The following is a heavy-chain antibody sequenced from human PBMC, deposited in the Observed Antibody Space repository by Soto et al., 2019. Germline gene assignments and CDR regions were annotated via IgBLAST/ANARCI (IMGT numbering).Heavy chain of an antibody. D-gene: IGHD3-10*01. CDR2: ISYDGSNK. CDR3: ARDRSNREIGNIYGSGSYDY. J-gene: IGHJ4*02. CDR1: GFTFSSYA. Sequence: GGSLRLSCAASGFTFSSYAMHWVRQAPGKGLEWVAVISYDGSNKYYADSVKGRFTISRDNSKNTLYLQMNSLRAEDTAVYYCARDRSNREIGNIYGSGSYDYWGQGTLVTVSS. V-gene: IGHV3-30-3*01.